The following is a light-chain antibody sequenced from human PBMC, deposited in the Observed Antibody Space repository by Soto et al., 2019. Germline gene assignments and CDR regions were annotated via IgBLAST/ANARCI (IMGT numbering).Light chain of an antibody. CDR2: EVR. CDR1: ISYVGTYDY. J-gene: IGLJ1*01. Sequence: QSVLTQPASVSGFPGQSIAISCTGTISYVGTYDYVSWYQQHPNRAPKLMIYEVRNRPSGVSNRFSGSKSVNTATLTISGLQAEDEADYYCSSHTITNTRVFGTGTKVTVL. V-gene: IGLV2-14*03. CDR3: SSHTITNTRV.